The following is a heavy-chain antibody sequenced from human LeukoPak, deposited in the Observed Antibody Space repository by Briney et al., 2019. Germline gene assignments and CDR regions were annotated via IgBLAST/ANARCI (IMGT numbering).Heavy chain of an antibody. CDR3: ARDRYTGYYYELDEY. V-gene: IGHV3-23*01. Sequence: PGGSLRLSCAASGFTFSSYAMSWVRQAPGKGLEWVSAISGSGGSTYYADSVKGRFTISRDNSKNTLYLQMNSLRAEDTAVYYCARDRYTGYYYELDEYWGQGTLVTISS. CDR2: ISGSGGST. CDR1: GFTFSSYA. J-gene: IGHJ4*02. D-gene: IGHD3-22*01.